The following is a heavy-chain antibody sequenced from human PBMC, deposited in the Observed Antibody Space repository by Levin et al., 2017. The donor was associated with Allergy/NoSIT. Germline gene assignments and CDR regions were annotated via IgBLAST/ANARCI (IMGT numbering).Heavy chain of an antibody. J-gene: IGHJ4*02. CDR3: ARDDYDSSGYYYFNY. CDR1: GYTFTSYG. Sequence: GESLKISCKASGYTFTSYGISWVRQAPGQGLEWMGWISAYNGNTNYAQKLQGRVTMTTDTSTSTAYMELRSLRSDDTAVYYCARDDYDSSGYYYFNYWGQGTLVTVSS. CDR2: ISAYNGNT. D-gene: IGHD3-22*01. V-gene: IGHV1-18*01.